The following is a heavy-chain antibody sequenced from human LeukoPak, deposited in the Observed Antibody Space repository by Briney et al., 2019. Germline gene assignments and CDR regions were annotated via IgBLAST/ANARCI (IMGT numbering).Heavy chain of an antibody. Sequence: GGSLRLSCAASGFTYSTYAMSWVRQAPGKGLEWVSAISGSGGSTYYADSVKGRFTISRDNSKNTLYLQMNSLRAEDTSIYFCAKALEQETVIALDSWGQGTLVTVSS. J-gene: IGHJ4*02. CDR3: AKALEQETVIALDS. CDR1: GFTYSTYA. CDR2: ISGSGGST. V-gene: IGHV3-23*01. D-gene: IGHD6-13*01.